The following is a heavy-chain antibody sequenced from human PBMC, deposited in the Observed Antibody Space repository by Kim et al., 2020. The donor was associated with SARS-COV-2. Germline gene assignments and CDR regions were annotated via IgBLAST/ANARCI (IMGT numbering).Heavy chain of an antibody. Sequence: SETLSLTCTVSGGSVSSGSYYWSWIRQPPGKGLEWIGYIYYSGSTNYNPSLKSRVTISVDTSKNQFSLKLSSVTAADTAVYYCARDQLPDSDVLLWFGEGLGVWGQGTTVTVSS. D-gene: IGHD3-10*01. CDR2: IYYSGST. CDR3: ARDQLPDSDVLLWFGEGLGV. V-gene: IGHV4-61*01. CDR1: GGSVSSGSYY. J-gene: IGHJ6*01.